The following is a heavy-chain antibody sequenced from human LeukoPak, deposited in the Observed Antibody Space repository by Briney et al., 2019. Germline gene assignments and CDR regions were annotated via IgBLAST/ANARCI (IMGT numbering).Heavy chain of an antibody. Sequence: SGGSLTLSCAASGFTFSSYPMHWVPPGPGKGREWLTVISYDGSNKYYAAPVKGRFTISRDNSRNTLYLQINSLRPEDTAVYYCARGDILTGPYYFDYWGQGILVTVSS. CDR1: GFTFSSYP. CDR3: ARGDILTGPYYFDY. J-gene: IGHJ4*02. CDR2: ISYDGSNK. V-gene: IGHV3-30-3*01. D-gene: IGHD3-9*01.